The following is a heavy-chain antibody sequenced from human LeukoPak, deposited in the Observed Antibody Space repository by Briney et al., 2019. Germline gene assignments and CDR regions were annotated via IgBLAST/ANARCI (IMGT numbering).Heavy chain of an antibody. CDR3: ARSRYCGGDCYSDAFDI. D-gene: IGHD2-21*02. Sequence: ASVKVSCKASGYTFTSYYMHWVRQAPGQGLEWMGIINPSGGSTSYAQKFQGRVTMTRDMSTSTVYMELSSLRSEDTAVYYCARSRYCGGDCYSDAFDIWGQGTMVTVSS. V-gene: IGHV1-46*01. CDR2: INPSGGST. CDR1: GYTFTSYY. J-gene: IGHJ3*02.